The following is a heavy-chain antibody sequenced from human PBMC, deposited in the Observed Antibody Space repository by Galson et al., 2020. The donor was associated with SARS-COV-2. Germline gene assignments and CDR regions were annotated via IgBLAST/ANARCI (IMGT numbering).Heavy chain of an antibody. Sequence: SQTLSLTCTVSGGSISSYYWSWIRQPPGKGLEWIGYIYYSGSTNYNPSLKSRVPISVDTSKNQFSLKLSSVTAADTAVYYCARWLVVVSGATGGFDYWGQGTLVTVSS. CDR1: GGSISSYY. V-gene: IGHV4-59*01. CDR2: IYYSGST. CDR3: ARWLVVVSGATGGFDY. D-gene: IGHD3-22*01. J-gene: IGHJ4*02.